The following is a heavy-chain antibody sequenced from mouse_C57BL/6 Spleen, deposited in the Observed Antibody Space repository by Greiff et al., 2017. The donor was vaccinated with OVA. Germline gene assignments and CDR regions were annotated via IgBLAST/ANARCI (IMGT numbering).Heavy chain of an antibody. V-gene: IGHV1-81*01. D-gene: IGHD3-2*02. CDR1: GYTFTSYG. J-gene: IGHJ2*01. CDR2: IYPRSGNT. Sequence: LQESGAELARPGASVKLSCKASGYTFTSYGISWVKQRTGQGLEWIGEIYPRSGNTYYNEKFKGKATLTADKSSSTAYMELRSLTSEDSAVYFCARIEQTAQAYFDYWGQGTTLTVSS. CDR3: ARIEQTAQAYFDY.